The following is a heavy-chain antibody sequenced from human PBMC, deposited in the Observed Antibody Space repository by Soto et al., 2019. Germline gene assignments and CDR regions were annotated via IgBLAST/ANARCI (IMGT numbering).Heavy chain of an antibody. CDR2: IYYSGST. CDR3: ARGRLELRGYFDY. D-gene: IGHD1-7*01. CDR1: GGSISSGDYY. V-gene: IGHV4-30-4*01. J-gene: IGHJ4*02. Sequence: SETLSLTCTVSGGSISSGDYYWSWIRQPPGKGLEWIGYIYYSGSTYYNPSLKSRLTISVDTSKNQFSLKLSSVTAADTAVYYCARGRLELRGYFDYWGQGTLVTVSS.